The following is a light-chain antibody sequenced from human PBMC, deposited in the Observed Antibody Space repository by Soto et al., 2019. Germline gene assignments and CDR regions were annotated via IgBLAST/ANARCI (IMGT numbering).Light chain of an antibody. CDR1: SSNIGGNS. J-gene: IGLJ2*01. V-gene: IGLV1-47*02. Sequence: QSVMTQPPSVSAAPGQKVTISCSGSSSNIGGNSVSWYQQLPGTAPKLLIYSNDQRPSGVPDRFSASKSGTSASLAISGLRSEDEAEYFCATWDDSLRGVVFGGGTKVTVL. CDR2: SND. CDR3: ATWDDSLRGVV.